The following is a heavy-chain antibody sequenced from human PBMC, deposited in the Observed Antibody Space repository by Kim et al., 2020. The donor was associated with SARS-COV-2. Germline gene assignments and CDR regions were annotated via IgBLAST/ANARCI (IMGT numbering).Heavy chain of an antibody. CDR1: GFTFSSYG. V-gene: IGHV3-33*01. Sequence: GGSLRLSCAASGFTFSSYGMHWVRQAPGKGLEWVAVIWYDGSNKYYADSVKGRFTISRDNSKNTLYLQMNSLRAEDTAVYYCARSYVGTAMGVGSWGQGTLVTVSS. D-gene: IGHD5-18*01. J-gene: IGHJ4*02. CDR3: ARSYVGTAMGVGS. CDR2: IWYDGSNK.